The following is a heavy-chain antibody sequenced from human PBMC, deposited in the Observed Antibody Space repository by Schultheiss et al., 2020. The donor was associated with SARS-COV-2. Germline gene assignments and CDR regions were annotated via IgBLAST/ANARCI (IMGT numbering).Heavy chain of an antibody. CDR2: INPNSGGT. D-gene: IGHD2-2*01. Sequence: ASVKVSCKASGYTFVNYYIHWVRQAPGQGLEWMGWINPNSGGTNYAQKFQGRVTMTSDTSISTAYMELSRLRTDDTAVYYCAIPGAYAGTYFDYWGQGTLVTVSS. CDR1: GYTFVNYY. J-gene: IGHJ4*02. CDR3: AIPGAYAGTYFDY. V-gene: IGHV1-2*02.